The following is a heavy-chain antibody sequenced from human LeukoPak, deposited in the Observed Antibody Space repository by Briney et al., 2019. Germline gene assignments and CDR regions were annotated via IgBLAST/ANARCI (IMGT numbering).Heavy chain of an antibody. D-gene: IGHD3-10*01. Sequence: SETLSLTCTVSGGSISSYYWSWIRQPPGKGLEWIGYIYYSGSTNYNPSLKSRVTISVDTSKDQFSLKLSSVTAADTAVYYCARARGVLDAFDIWGQGTMVTVSS. CDR1: GGSISSYY. J-gene: IGHJ3*02. CDR2: IYYSGST. V-gene: IGHV4-59*01. CDR3: ARARGVLDAFDI.